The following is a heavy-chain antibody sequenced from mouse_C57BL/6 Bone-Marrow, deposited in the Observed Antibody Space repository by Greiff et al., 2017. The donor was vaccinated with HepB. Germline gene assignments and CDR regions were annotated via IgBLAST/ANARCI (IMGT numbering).Heavy chain of an antibody. D-gene: IGHD2-1*01. V-gene: IGHV1-55*01. CDR1: GYTFTSYW. CDR2: IYPGSGST. J-gene: IGHJ2*01. Sequence: QVHVKQPGAELVKPGASVKMSCKASGYTFTSYWITWVKQRPGQGLEWIGDIYPGSGSTNYNEKFKSKATLTVDTSSSTAYMQLSSLTSEDSAVYYCAGVYYDFDYWGQGTTLTVSS. CDR3: AGVYYDFDY.